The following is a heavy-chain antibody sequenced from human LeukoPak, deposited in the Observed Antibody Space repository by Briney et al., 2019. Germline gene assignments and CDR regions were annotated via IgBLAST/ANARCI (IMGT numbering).Heavy chain of an antibody. CDR3: VKDLRSDFMGVLSRYLSY. CDR2: ISRNGGST. Sequence: GGSLRLSCSASGFTFSSFAMHWVRLAPGKGLEYGAAISRNGGSTYYADSVKGRFTISRDNSKSTLYPQMSSLRAEDTAVYLCVKDLRSDFMGVLSRYLSYWGQGTLVTVSS. J-gene: IGHJ4*02. CDR1: GFTFSSFA. V-gene: IGHV3-64D*09. D-gene: IGHD2/OR15-2a*01.